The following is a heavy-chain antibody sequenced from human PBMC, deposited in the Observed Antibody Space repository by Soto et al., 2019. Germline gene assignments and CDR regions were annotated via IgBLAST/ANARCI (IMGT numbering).Heavy chain of an antibody. CDR1: VFAFNDFA. CDR3: AKGASHAPFEK. CDR2: ISGSGDKT. Sequence: EVHLLEFGGDLVLPGGSLRLSCAASVFAFNDFAMNWVRQAPGKGPEWLSTISGSGDKTIHSDSVKGRFNISRDNSNNKMFLEMNSLRAEDTAIYYCAKGASHAPFEKWGRGTLVTVSS. J-gene: IGHJ4*02. V-gene: IGHV3-23*01.